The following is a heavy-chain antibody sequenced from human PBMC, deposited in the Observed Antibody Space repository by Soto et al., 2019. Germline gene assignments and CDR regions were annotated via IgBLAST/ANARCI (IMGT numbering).Heavy chain of an antibody. J-gene: IGHJ4*02. V-gene: IGHV4-34*01. D-gene: IGHD6-6*01. Sequence: SDTLSLTCSIYSGSLSGYYWSWIRQPPGKGLEWIGEISQSGNTNYSPSLKSRVSISIDTSKKQFSLNLASVSAADTAVYYCARAPKVSGSSQTRPDFWGQGTLVTVSS. CDR1: SGSLSGYY. CDR2: ISQSGNT. CDR3: ARAPKVSGSSQTRPDF.